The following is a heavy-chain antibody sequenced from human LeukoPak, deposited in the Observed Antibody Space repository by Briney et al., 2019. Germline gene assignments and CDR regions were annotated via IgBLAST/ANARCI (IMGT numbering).Heavy chain of an antibody. Sequence: ASVKVSCKASGFTFSGHYTHWVRQAPGQGLEWMGWINPNSGGTNYAQKFQGRVTMTRDTSISTAYMELSRLRSDDTAVYYCATPERGYSGYDFGSWGQGTLVTVSS. CDR3: ATPERGYSGYDFGS. V-gene: IGHV1-2*02. CDR2: INPNSGGT. J-gene: IGHJ4*02. D-gene: IGHD5-12*01. CDR1: GFTFSGHY.